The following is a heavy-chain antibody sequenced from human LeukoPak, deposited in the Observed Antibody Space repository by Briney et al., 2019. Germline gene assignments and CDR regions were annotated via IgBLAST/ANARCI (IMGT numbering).Heavy chain of an antibody. V-gene: IGHV1-2*02. J-gene: IGHJ4*02. D-gene: IGHD3-10*01. CDR1: GYTFTRNY. CDR3: ARDVRHGVRGLPFDF. CDR2: INPNGGGT. Sequence: ASVKVSCKASGYTFTRNYIYWVRQAPGHGLQWMGWINPNGGGTNYAQTFEGRVTMTTDTSISTAYMELRRLTSDDTAVYYCARDVRHGVRGLPFDFWGQGTLVTVSS.